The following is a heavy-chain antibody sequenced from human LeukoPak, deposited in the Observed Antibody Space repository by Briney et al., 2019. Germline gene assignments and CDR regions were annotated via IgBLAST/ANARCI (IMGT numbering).Heavy chain of an antibody. J-gene: IGHJ4*02. V-gene: IGHV4-61*01. Sequence: SEALSLTCTVSGGSVSSGSYYWSWIRQPPGKGLEWIGYIYYSGSTNYNPSLKSRVTISVDTSKNQFSLKLSSVTAADTAVYYCARDSTTVTSYYYFGYWGQGTLVTVSS. CDR1: GGSVSSGSYY. CDR2: IYYSGST. D-gene: IGHD4-17*01. CDR3: ARDSTTVTSYYYFGY.